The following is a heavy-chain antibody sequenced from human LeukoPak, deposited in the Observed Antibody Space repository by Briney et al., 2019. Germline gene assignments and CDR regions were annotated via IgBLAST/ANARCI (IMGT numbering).Heavy chain of an antibody. D-gene: IGHD6-13*01. CDR3: ARLQQQLVPDY. Sequence: GGSLRLSCAASGFTFSSYWMSWVRQAPGKGLECVSSISSRSSYIYYADSVKGRFTISRDNAKNSLYLQMNSLRAEDTAVYYCARLQQQLVPDYWGQGTLVTVSS. CDR2: ISSRSSYI. V-gene: IGHV3-21*01. CDR1: GFTFSSYW. J-gene: IGHJ4*02.